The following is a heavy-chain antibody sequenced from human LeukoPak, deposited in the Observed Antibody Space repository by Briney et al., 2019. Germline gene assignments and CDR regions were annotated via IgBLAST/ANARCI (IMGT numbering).Heavy chain of an antibody. J-gene: IGHJ6*02. CDR1: GDSVSSNSVT. V-gene: IGHV6-1*01. D-gene: IGHD3-22*01. CDR2: TYYRSKWYN. CDR3: ARDSSRYDSSGYYYARYYYYGMDV. Sequence: SQTLSLTCAISGDSVSSNSVTWNWIRQSPSRGLEWLGRTYYRSKWYNDYAVSVKSRITINPDASKNQFSLQLNSVTPEDTAVYYCARDSSRYDSSGYYYARYYYYGMDVWGQGTTVTVSS.